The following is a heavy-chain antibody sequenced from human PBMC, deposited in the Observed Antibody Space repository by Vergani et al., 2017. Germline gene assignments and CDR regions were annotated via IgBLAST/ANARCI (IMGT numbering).Heavy chain of an antibody. CDR1: GYSFTSYW. J-gene: IGHJ5*02. V-gene: IGHV5-51*01. D-gene: IGHD3-10*01. CDR3: ARLNTMVRGAYLLRGWFDP. CDR2: IYPGDSDT. Sequence: EVQLVQSGAEVKKPVESLKISCKGSGYSFTSYWIGWVRQMPGKGLEWMGIIYPGDSDTRYSPSFQGQVTISADKSISTAYLQWSSLKASDTAMYYCARLNTMVRGAYLLRGWFDPWGQGTLVTVSS.